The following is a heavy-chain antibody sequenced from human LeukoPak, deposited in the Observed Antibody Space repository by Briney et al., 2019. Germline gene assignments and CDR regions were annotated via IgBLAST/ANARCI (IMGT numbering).Heavy chain of an antibody. CDR3: ARGLVPDY. J-gene: IGHJ4*02. CDR2: INHSGST. CDR1: GGSFSGYY. V-gene: IGHV4-34*01. D-gene: IGHD3-10*01. Sequence: SETLSLTCAVYGGSFSGYYWSWIRQPPGKGLEWIGEINHSGSTNYNPSLKSRVTISVDTSKNQFSLKLSSVTAADTAVYYCARGLVPDYWGQGTLVTVSS.